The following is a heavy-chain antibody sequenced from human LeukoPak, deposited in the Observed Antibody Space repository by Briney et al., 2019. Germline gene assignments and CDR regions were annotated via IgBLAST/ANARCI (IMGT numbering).Heavy chain of an antibody. V-gene: IGHV3-23*01. D-gene: IGHD3-3*01. Sequence: QPGGSPRLSCAASGFTFSDYYMGWVRQAPGRGLEWVATLSGSGAGTYYSDSVQGRFTISRDNSKRTLFLQMNSLRAEDTAFYYCAKAELGVDTFFDYWGQGTLVTVSS. CDR2: LSGSGAGT. J-gene: IGHJ4*02. CDR3: AKAELGVDTFFDY. CDR1: GFTFSDYY.